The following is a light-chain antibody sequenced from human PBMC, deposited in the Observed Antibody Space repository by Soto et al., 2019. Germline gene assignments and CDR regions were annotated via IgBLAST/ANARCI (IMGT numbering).Light chain of an antibody. CDR2: AAS. CDR1: QSVSRNS. V-gene: IGKV3-20*01. CDR3: QQYGSSPVT. J-gene: IGKJ3*01. Sequence: EIVLTQSPGTLSLSPGERATLSCRASQSVSRNSLAWYQHKRGQAPRLLIYAASSRATGIPDRFSGSGSGKDFTLTISRLEPEDFAVYYCQQYGSSPVTFGPGTKVEIK.